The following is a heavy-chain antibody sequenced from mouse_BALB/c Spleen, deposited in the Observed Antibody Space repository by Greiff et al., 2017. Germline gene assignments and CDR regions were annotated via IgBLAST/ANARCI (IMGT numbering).Heavy chain of an antibody. CDR3: TRDPTTATSYFDY. CDR2: ISSGGSYT. D-gene: IGHD1-2*01. J-gene: IGHJ2*01. CDR1: GFTFSSYT. Sequence: EVMLVESGGGLVKPGGSLKLSCAASGFTFSSYTMSWVRQTPEKRLEWVATISSGGSYTYYPDSVKGRFTISRDNAKNTLYLQMSSLKSEDTAMYYCTRDPTTATSYFDYWGQGTTLTVSS. V-gene: IGHV5-6-4*01.